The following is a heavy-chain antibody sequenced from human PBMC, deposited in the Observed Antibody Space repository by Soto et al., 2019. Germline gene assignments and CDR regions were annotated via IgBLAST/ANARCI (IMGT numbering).Heavy chain of an antibody. V-gene: IGHV4-30-4*01. J-gene: IGHJ3*02. Sequence: SETLSLTCTVSGGSISSGDYYWSWIRQPPGKGLEWIGYIYYSGSTYYNPSLKSRVTISVDTSKNQFSLKLSSVTAADTAVYYCARAQYYYDSSGYPDAFDIWGQGTMVTVSS. CDR3: ARAQYYYDSSGYPDAFDI. D-gene: IGHD3-22*01. CDR2: IYYSGST. CDR1: GGSISSGDYY.